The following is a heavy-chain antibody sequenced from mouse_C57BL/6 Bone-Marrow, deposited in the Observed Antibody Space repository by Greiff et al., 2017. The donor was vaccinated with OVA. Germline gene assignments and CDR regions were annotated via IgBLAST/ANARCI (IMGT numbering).Heavy chain of an antibody. J-gene: IGHJ1*03. D-gene: IGHD1-1*01. V-gene: IGHV1-5*01. Sequence: VHVKQSGTVLARPGASVKMSCKTSGYTFTSYWMHWVKQRPGQGLEWIGAIYPGNSDTSYNQKFKGKAKLTAVTSASTAYMELSSLTNEDSAVYYCTRSPPFTTVVARDWYFDVWGTGTTVTVSS. CDR2: IYPGNSDT. CDR1: GYTFTSYW. CDR3: TRSPPFTTVVARDWYFDV.